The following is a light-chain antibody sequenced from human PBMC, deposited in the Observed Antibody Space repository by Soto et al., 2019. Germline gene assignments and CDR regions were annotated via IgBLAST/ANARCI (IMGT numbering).Light chain of an antibody. CDR2: AGS. V-gene: IGKV1D-12*01. J-gene: IGKJ4*01. Sequence: DIQMTQSPSSLSASVGDRITITCRASEIVGNWVAWYQQKPGKAPKVLIYAGSTLARGVPSRFSGSRSGTVFSLTVSSLQPEDFATYYCPQANSFPLSFGGGTKVEIK. CDR1: EIVGNW. CDR3: PQANSFPLS.